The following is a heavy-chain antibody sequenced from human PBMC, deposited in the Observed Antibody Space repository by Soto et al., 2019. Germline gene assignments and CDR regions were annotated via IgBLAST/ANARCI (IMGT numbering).Heavy chain of an antibody. J-gene: IGHJ6*03. CDR2: IRNKANSYTT. V-gene: IGHV3-72*01. Sequence: EVQLVESGGGLVQPGGSLGLSCAASGFTFSDHYMDWVRQAPGKGLEWVGRIRNKANSYTTEYAASVKGRFTISRDDSQSSLYLQMNSLNSEDTAVYYCARGLPYSYMDVWSKGTTVTVSS. CDR1: GFTFSDHY. CDR3: ARGLPYSYMDV.